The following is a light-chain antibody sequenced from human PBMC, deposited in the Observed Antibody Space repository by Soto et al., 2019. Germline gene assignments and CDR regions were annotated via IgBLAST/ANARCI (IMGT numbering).Light chain of an antibody. CDR3: QQSYSTPYT. J-gene: IGKJ2*01. Sequence: DLQMTQSPSSLSASVGDRVTITCRARQSISTYLNWYQQKPGKAPKFLIYAASSLQSGVPSRFSGSGSGTDFTLTISSLQPEDFATYYCQQSYSTPYTFGQGTKLEIK. CDR1: QSISTY. CDR2: AAS. V-gene: IGKV1-39*01.